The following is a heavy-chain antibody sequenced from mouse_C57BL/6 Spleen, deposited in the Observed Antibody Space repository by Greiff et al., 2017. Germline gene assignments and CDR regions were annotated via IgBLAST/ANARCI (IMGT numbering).Heavy chain of an antibody. CDR2: IYPGDGDT. V-gene: IGHV1-80*01. D-gene: IGHD3-2*02. CDR1: GYAFSSYW. J-gene: IGHJ2*01. CDR3: EKQTAQVYFDY. Sequence: VQLLQSGAELVKPGASVKISCKASGYAFSSYWMNWVKQRPGKGLEWIGKIYPGDGDTNYNGKFKGKATLTADKSTSTANLQLSSLTSANSAVSFCEKQTAQVYFDYWGQGTTLTVSS.